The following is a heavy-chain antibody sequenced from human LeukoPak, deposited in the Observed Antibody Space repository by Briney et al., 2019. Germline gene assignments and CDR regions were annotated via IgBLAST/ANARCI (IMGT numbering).Heavy chain of an antibody. CDR3: VRWGHQRAAFDI. CDR2: AYFMSRWIN. D-gene: IGHD3-16*01. J-gene: IGHJ3*02. Sequence: SQTLSLTCAISGDSVSSTNAAWGWSRQSPSRGLECLGRAYFMSRWINDHAISLKSRMSINPDTSKNQFSLQLSSVTPEDTAVYYCVRWGHQRAAFDIWGQGTMVTVSS. CDR1: GDSVSSTNAA. V-gene: IGHV6-1*01.